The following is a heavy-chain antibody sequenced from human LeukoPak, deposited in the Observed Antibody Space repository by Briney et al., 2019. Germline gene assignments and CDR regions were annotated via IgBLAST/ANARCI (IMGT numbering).Heavy chain of an antibody. CDR3: VRDVGAVRGEVYFDY. Sequence: SGGSLRLSCAASGFTFSTFAMHWVRLSPGKGLEWVSSITGSGPYMLYADSVKHRFTISRDNTKNSLHLEMNSLRAEDTAMYFCVRDVGAVRGEVYFDYWGQGTLVTVSS. CDR2: ITGSGPYM. V-gene: IGHV3-21*06. CDR1: GFTFSTFA. J-gene: IGHJ4*02. D-gene: IGHD3-10*01.